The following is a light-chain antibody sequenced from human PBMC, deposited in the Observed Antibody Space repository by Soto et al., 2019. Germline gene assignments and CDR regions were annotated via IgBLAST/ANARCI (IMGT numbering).Light chain of an antibody. CDR2: SDH. CDR1: SSHIGSNA. J-gene: IGLJ3*02. CDR3: AAWGDRLNTWV. Sequence: QPVLTQPPSASGTPGQRVTISCSGSSSHIGSNAVTWYQHFPGTAPKVLIYSDHQRPSGVPDRFSGSKSGTSASLAISGLRAEDEADYFCAAWGDRLNTWVFGGGTKLNVL. V-gene: IGLV1-44*01.